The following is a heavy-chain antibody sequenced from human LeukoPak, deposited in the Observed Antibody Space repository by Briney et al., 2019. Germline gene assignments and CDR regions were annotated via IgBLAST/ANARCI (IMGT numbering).Heavy chain of an antibody. J-gene: IGHJ4*02. Sequence: GGSLRLSCAASGFTFSSYSMNWVGQAPGKGLEWVSSISSSSSYIYYADSVKGRFTISRDNAKNSLYLQMNSLRAEDTAVYYCARDITIFGVDHFYYWGQGTLVTVSS. CDR2: ISSSSSYI. CDR1: GFTFSSYS. D-gene: IGHD3-3*01. CDR3: ARDITIFGVDHFYY. V-gene: IGHV3-21*01.